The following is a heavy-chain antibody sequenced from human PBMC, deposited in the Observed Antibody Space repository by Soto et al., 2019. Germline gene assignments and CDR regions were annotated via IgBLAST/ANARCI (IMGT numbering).Heavy chain of an antibody. V-gene: IGHV1-69*13. CDR3: ARDQAHIVVVPAAIRDYYYYGMDV. J-gene: IGHJ6*02. Sequence: AVKVSCKASGGTFSSYAISWVRQAPGQGLEWMGGIIPIFGTANYAQKFQGRVTITADESTSTAYMELSSLRSEDTAVYYCARDQAHIVVVPAAIRDYYYYGMDVWS. D-gene: IGHD2-2*02. CDR2: IIPIFGTA. CDR1: GGTFSSYA.